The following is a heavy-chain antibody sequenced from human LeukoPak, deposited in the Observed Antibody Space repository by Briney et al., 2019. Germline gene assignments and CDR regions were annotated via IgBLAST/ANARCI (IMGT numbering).Heavy chain of an antibody. J-gene: IGHJ4*02. CDR2: INPNRGDT. CDR3: ARGSDDSSGYYYGFDY. CDR1: GYTFTGYY. D-gene: IGHD3-22*01. Sequence: GASVKVSCKASGYTFTGYYIHWVRQAPGQGLEWMAWINPNRGDTNYVQKFQDRVTMTRDTSISTAYMELSRLRSDDTAVYYCARGSDDSSGYYYGFDYWGQGTLVTVSS. V-gene: IGHV1-2*02.